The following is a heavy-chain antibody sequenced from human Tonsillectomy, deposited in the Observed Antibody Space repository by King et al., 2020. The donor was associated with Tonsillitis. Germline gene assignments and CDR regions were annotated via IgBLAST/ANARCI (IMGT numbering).Heavy chain of an antibody. J-gene: IGHJ3*02. Sequence: QLVQSAAEVKKPGESLRISCKGSGYSFTNYWISWVRQMPGKGLEWMGRIDPSDSYTNYSPSFQGHVTISADKSISTAYLQWSSLKASDTAMYYCARHTYYYDSGAYLPAGKNAFDIWGQGIMVTVSS. CDR3: ARHTYYYDSGAYLPAGKNAFDI. D-gene: IGHD3-22*01. V-gene: IGHV5-10-1*03. CDR2: IDPSDSYT. CDR1: GYSFTNYW.